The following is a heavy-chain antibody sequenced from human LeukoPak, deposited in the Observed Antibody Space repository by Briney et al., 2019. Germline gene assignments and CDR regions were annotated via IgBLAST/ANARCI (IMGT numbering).Heavy chain of an antibody. J-gene: IGHJ4*02. CDR1: GFTFSSYG. V-gene: IGHV3-33*01. Sequence: GRSLRLSCAASGFTFSSYGMHWVRQAPGKGLEWVATIWYDGSNEDYGDSVKGRFTISRDNSKNTLYLEMNSLRAEDTAVYYCAREWPLRHEGGSFDYWGQGTLVTVSS. CDR3: AREWPLRHEGGSFDY. D-gene: IGHD5-12*01. CDR2: IWYDGSNE.